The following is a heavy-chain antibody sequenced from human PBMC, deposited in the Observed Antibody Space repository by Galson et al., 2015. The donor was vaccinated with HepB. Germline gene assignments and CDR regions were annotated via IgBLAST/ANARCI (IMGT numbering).Heavy chain of an antibody. CDR1: GYTFTSYA. V-gene: IGHV1-3*01. J-gene: IGHJ5*02. D-gene: IGHD4-17*01. CDR2: INAGNGNT. CDR3: ARELGDDYGAPEEGWFDP. Sequence: SVKVSCKASGYTFTSYAMHWVRQAPGQRLEWMGWINAGNGNTKYSQKFQGRVTITRDTSTSTAYMELSSLRSEDTAVYYCARELGDDYGAPEEGWFDPWGHGTLVTVSS.